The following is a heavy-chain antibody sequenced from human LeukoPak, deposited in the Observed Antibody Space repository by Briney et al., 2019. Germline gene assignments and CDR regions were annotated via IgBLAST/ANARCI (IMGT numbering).Heavy chain of an antibody. Sequence: SETLSLTYTVSGDSISNYYWSWIRQPAGKGLEWIGRIYTSGSTNYNPSLKSRVTMSVDTSKNQFSLKLSSVTAADTAVYYCARVSLVRGAPDYYFDYWGQGTLVTVSS. CDR1: GDSISNYY. V-gene: IGHV4-4*07. D-gene: IGHD3-10*01. CDR2: IYTSGST. J-gene: IGHJ4*02. CDR3: ARVSLVRGAPDYYFDY.